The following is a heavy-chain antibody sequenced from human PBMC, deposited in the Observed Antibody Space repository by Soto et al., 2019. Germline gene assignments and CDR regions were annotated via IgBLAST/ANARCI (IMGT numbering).Heavy chain of an antibody. V-gene: IGHV1-3*01. Sequence: ASVKVSCKASGYTFTSYAMHWVRQAPGQRLEWMGWINAGNGKTIYSQKFQGRVTMTEDTSTDTAYMELSSLRSEDTAVYYCATDRISSGWYSDYWGQGTLVTVSS. D-gene: IGHD6-19*01. CDR2: INAGNGKT. CDR3: ATDRISSGWYSDY. CDR1: GYTFTSYA. J-gene: IGHJ4*02.